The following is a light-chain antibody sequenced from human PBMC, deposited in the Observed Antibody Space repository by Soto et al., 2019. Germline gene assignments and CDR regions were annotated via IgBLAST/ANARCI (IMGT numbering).Light chain of an antibody. V-gene: IGKV3-11*01. Sequence: EIVLTQSPATLSLSPGERATLSCRASQTISDYLAWYQQKPGQAPRILIYDASKRATGVPARFSGSGFGTDFTLTISSLEPEDFAVYYCQQRGNWPLTFGGGTKVEI. J-gene: IGKJ4*01. CDR2: DAS. CDR3: QQRGNWPLT. CDR1: QTISDY.